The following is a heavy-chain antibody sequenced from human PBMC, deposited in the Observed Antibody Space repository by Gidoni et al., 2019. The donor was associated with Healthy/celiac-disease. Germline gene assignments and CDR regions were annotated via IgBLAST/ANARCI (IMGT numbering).Heavy chain of an antibody. CDR2: INPSGGST. V-gene: IGHV1-46*04. Sequence: QVQLVQSGAAVKKPGASVKVSCTASGYTFTSYYMHWVRQAPGQGLEWMGIINPSGGSTSEEQKLQGRVTMTRDTSTSTVYMELSSLRSEDTAVYYCARDMDGDSSTSDFDYWGQGTLVTVSS. D-gene: IGHD4-17*01. CDR1: GYTFTSYY. J-gene: IGHJ4*02. CDR3: ARDMDGDSSTSDFDY.